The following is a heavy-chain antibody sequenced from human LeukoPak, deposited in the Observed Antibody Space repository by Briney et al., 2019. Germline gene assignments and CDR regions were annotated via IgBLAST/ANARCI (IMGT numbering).Heavy chain of an antibody. J-gene: IGHJ4*02. D-gene: IGHD6-19*01. CDR2: ISSSSSYI. CDR1: GFTFSGYS. V-gene: IGHV3-21*01. CDR3: ARGGAVAPKFNFDY. Sequence: GGSLRLSCAASGFTFSGYSMNWVRQTPGKGLEWVSSISSSSSYIYYADSVKGRFTISRDNAKNSLYLQMNSLRAEDTAVYYCARGGAVAPKFNFDYWGQGTLVTVSS.